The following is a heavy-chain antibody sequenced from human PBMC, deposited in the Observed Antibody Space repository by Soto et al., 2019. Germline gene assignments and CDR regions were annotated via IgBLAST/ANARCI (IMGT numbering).Heavy chain of an antibody. CDR1: GFTFSSYA. J-gene: IGHJ4*02. D-gene: IGHD3-10*01. V-gene: IGHV3-23*01. Sequence: EVQLLESGGGLVQPGGSLRLSCAASGFTFSSYAMSWVRQAPGKGLEWVSAISGSGGSTYYADSVKGRFTISRDNSKNTLYLKMNSLRAEDTAVYYCAREMVRGVIITSPPFDYWGQGTLVTVSS. CDR3: AREMVRGVIITSPPFDY. CDR2: ISGSGGST.